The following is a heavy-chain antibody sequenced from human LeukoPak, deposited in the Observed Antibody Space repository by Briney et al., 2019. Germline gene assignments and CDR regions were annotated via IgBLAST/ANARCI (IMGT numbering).Heavy chain of an antibody. Sequence: GASVKVSCKASGGTFSSYAISWVRQAPGQGLEWMGGIIPIFGTANYAQKFQGRVTITADESTSTAYMELSSLRSEDTAVYYCARDYDILTPRTRRCAFDIWGQGTMVTVSS. CDR2: IIPIFGTA. CDR1: GGTFSSYA. V-gene: IGHV1-69*01. D-gene: IGHD3-9*01. J-gene: IGHJ3*02. CDR3: ARDYDILTPRTRRCAFDI.